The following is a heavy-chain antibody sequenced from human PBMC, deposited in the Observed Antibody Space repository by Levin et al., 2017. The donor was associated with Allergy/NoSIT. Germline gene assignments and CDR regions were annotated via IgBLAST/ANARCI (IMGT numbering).Heavy chain of an antibody. CDR2: ISGYNGDT. Sequence: GGSLRLSCKASGSTFSSYGITWVRQAPGQGLEWMGWISGYNGDTNFAQSFQGRLTMTTDTSTSTAYMELRSLRSDDTAVYYCAKGGLYGTYFDFDYWGQGTPVTVSS. J-gene: IGHJ4*02. D-gene: IGHD1-26*01. CDR1: GSTFSSYG. V-gene: IGHV1-18*01. CDR3: AKGGLYGTYFDFDY.